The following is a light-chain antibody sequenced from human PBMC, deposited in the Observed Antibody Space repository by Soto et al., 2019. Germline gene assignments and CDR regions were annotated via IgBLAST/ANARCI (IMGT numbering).Light chain of an antibody. V-gene: IGKV3-11*01. Sequence: IVLSQSPATLALSPGERATLSCRASQNISVYLAWYRQKPGQAPRLLIYAASNRATGIPARFSGSGSGTDFTLTISRLEPEDFAVYYCQQYNNWPLTFGGGTNVDI. CDR3: QQYNNWPLT. J-gene: IGKJ4*01. CDR1: QNISVY. CDR2: AAS.